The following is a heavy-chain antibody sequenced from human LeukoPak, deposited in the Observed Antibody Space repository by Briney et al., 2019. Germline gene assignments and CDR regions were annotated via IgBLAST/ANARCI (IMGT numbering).Heavy chain of an antibody. J-gene: IGHJ4*02. CDR3: GRRVAGTYAPIVR. D-gene: IGHD6-19*01. V-gene: IGHV3-11*04. CDR2: IISGGRTT. CDR1: GLTFSDYY. Sequence: GGSLRLSCAAPGLTFSDYYMSWIRQAPGKGLEWVSYIISGGRTTYYADPVKGRFTMSRDNATNSPYLQRNSLRADATAIYYCGRRVAGTYAPIVRWGQGTLVTVSS.